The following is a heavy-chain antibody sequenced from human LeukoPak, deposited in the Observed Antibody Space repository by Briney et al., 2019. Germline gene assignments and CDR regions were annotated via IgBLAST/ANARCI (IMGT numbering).Heavy chain of an antibody. CDR1: GIAFSSYG. Sequence: GGSLRLSCTASGIAFSSYGMHWVRQAPGGGLEWMAVISYNSKQTFYADSVKGRFTISRDNSKNTLYLQMNSLRAEDTAVYYCARGYDILTGYYGYFQHWGQGTLVTVSS. CDR2: ISYNSKQT. CDR3: ARGYDILTGYYGYFQH. J-gene: IGHJ1*01. D-gene: IGHD3-9*01. V-gene: IGHV3-30*03.